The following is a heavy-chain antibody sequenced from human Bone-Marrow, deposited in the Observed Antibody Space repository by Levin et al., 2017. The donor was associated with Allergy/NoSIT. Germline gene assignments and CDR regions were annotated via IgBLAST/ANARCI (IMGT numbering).Heavy chain of an antibody. V-gene: IGHV3-9*01. CDR1: GFTFDDYA. CDR2: ISCNSGNI. CDR3: VKYMREHLTAADNNTLYCYMMDV. Sequence: GGSLRLSCAVSGFTFDDYAMHWVRQVPGKGLEWVSSISCNSGNIVYVDSVKGRFTISRDNAKNSLYLQMSSLRSEDTALYYCVKYMREHLTAADNNTLYCYMMDVSGQKTTVTVSS. D-gene: IGHD6-13*01. J-gene: IGHJ6*02.